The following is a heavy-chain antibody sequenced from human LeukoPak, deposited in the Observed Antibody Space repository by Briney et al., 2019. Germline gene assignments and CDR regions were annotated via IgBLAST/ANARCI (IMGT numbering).Heavy chain of an antibody. CDR3: AKCMGRSGIAAPGHFDY. J-gene: IGHJ4*02. CDR1: GFTFSSYG. D-gene: IGHD6-6*01. CDR2: IWYDGSNK. Sequence: PGRSLRLSCAASGFTFSSYGMHWVRQAPGKGLEWVAVIWYDGSNKYYADSVKGRFTISRDNSKNTLYLQMNSLRAEDTAVYYCAKCMGRSGIAAPGHFDYWGQGTLVTVSS. V-gene: IGHV3-33*06.